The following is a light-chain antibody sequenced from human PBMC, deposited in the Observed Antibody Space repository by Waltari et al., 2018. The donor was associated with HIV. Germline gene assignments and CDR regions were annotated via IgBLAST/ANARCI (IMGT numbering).Light chain of an antibody. V-gene: IGLV2-23*02. CDR3: CSYAGTNTYV. CDR1: SSDVGNFNY. J-gene: IGLJ1*01. CDR2: DVS. Sequence: QSALTQPASVSGSPGQSITLSCPGTSSDVGNFNYVSLYQQHPGQFPKLMIYDVSKRPSGVSNRLSGSKSGNTASLTISGLQAEDEADYYCCSYAGTNTYVFGSGTKVTVL.